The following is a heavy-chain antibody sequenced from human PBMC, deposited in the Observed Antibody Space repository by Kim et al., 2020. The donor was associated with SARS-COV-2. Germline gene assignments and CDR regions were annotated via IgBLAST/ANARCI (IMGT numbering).Heavy chain of an antibody. CDR3: ARAVSSAWGAFDP. V-gene: IGHV1-8*01. J-gene: IGHJ5*02. Sequence: GYAQKFQGRVTMTRITSISTTYMELSSLSSEDTAVYYCARAVSSAWGAFDPWGQGTLVTVSS. D-gene: IGHD3-10*01.